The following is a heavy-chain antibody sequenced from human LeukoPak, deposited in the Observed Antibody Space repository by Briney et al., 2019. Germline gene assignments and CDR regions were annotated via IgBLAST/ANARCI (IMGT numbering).Heavy chain of an antibody. D-gene: IGHD5-18*01. Sequence: PSETLSLTCAVYGGSFSGYYWSWIRQPPGKGLEWIGEINHSGSTNYNPSLKSRVTISVDTSKNQFSLKLSSVTAADTAVYYCARGNRIQLWSWRFDYWGQGTLGTVSS. CDR2: INHSGST. V-gene: IGHV4-34*01. CDR1: GGSFSGYY. CDR3: ARGNRIQLWSWRFDY. J-gene: IGHJ4*02.